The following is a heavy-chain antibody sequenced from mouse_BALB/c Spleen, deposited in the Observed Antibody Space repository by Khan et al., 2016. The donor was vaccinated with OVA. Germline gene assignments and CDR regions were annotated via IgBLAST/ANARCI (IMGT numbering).Heavy chain of an antibody. CDR3: ARWGITTGFAY. CDR1: GYTYTSYV. V-gene: IGHV1S136*01. Sequence: EVQLQQSGPELVKPGASVKMSCKASGYTYTSYVMHWVKQKPGQGLEWIGYINPYNDGTKYDEKFKGKATLISDKSSSTAYMELSSLTSEDSAVYCCARWGITTGFAYWGQGTLVTVSA. D-gene: IGHD2-4*01. J-gene: IGHJ3*01. CDR2: INPYNDGT.